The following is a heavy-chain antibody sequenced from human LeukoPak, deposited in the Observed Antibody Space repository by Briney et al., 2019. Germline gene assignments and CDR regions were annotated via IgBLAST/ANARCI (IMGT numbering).Heavy chain of an antibody. Sequence: PGGSLRLSCAASGFTFSSYSMNWVRQAPGKGLEWVSSISSSSSYIYYADSVKGRFTISRDNAKNSLYLQMNSLRAEDTAVYYCARDKSYYYDLGVWGQGTTVTVSS. CDR3: ARDKSYYYDLGV. V-gene: IGHV3-21*01. D-gene: IGHD3-22*01. J-gene: IGHJ6*02. CDR1: GFTFSSYS. CDR2: ISSSSSYI.